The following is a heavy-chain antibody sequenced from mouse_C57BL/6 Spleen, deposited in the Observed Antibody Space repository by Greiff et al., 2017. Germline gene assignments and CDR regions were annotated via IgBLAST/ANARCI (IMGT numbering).Heavy chain of an antibody. CDR3: TRSTVVPSFDY. CDR2: IRLKSDNYAT. V-gene: IGHV6-3*01. D-gene: IGHD1-1*01. J-gene: IGHJ2*01. CDR1: GFTFSNYW. Sequence: EVQLQESGGGLVQPGGSMKLSCVASGFTFSNYWMNWVRQSPEKGLEWVAQIRLKSDNYATHYAESVKGRFTISRDDSKSSVYLQMNNLRAEDTGIYYCTRSTVVPSFDYWGQGTTLTVSS.